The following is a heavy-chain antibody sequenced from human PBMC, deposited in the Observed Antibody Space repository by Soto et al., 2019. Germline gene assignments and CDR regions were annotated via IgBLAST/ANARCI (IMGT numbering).Heavy chain of an antibody. CDR2: IWYDGSNK. CDR1: GFSFSSYG. D-gene: IGHD6-19*01. V-gene: IGHV3-33*01. CDR3: ARESVAVAGTDFDY. Sequence: QVQLVESGGGVVQSGRSLRLSCAASGFSFSSYGMHWVRQAPGKGLEWVAVIWYDGSNKYYADSVKCRFTISRDNSMYTLYLEMNILRAEDTAVYYCARESVAVAGTDFDYWGQGTLVTVSS. J-gene: IGHJ4*02.